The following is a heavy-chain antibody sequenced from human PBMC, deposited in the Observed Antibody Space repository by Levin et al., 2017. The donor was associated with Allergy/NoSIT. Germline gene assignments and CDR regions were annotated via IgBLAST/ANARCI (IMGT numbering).Heavy chain of an antibody. J-gene: IGHJ6*02. CDR3: AREACISTSCKNYYYYGMDV. V-gene: IGHV1-69*13. D-gene: IGHD2-2*01. CDR2: IIPIFGTA. Sequence: SVKVSCKASGGTFSSYAISWVRQAPGQGLEWMGGIIPIFGTANYAQKFQGRVTITADESTSTAYMELSSLRSEDTAVYYCAREACISTSCKNYYYYGMDVWGQGTTVTVSS. CDR1: GGTFSSYA.